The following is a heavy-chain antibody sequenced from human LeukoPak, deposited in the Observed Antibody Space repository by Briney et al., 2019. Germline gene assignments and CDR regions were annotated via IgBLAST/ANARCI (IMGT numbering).Heavy chain of an antibody. D-gene: IGHD1-26*01. J-gene: IGHJ4*02. CDR3: ARDRNSGSYCSDY. CDR1: GYTFTSYG. Sequence: ASVKVSCKASGYTFTSYGISWVRQAPGQGPEWVGIINPSSAYTTYSQKFQGRVTMTRDTSTSTVYMELSSLTSEDTAVYYCARDRNSGSYCSDYWGQGTLVTVSS. CDR2: INPSSAYT. V-gene: IGHV1-46*01.